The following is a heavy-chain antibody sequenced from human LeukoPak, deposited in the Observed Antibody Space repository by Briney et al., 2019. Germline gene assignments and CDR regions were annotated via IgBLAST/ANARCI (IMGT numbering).Heavy chain of an antibody. V-gene: IGHV4-31*03. Sequence: PSQTLSLTCTVSGGSVSSGGYYWSWIRQHPGRGLEWTGYIYYSGRTYCNPSLKSRVTISVDTSKNQFSLKLSSVTAADTAVYYCARDPDGGWLDYWGQGTLVTVSS. J-gene: IGHJ4*02. CDR2: IYYSGRT. CDR3: ARDPDGGWLDY. CDR1: GGSVSSGGYY. D-gene: IGHD6-19*01.